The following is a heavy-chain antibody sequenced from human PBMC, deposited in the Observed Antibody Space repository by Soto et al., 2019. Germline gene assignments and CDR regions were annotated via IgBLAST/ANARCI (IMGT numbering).Heavy chain of an antibody. D-gene: IGHD3-3*01. CDR3: TTLSITIFGVVLMDV. J-gene: IGHJ6*02. CDR1: GFTFKNAW. Sequence: GGSLRLSCAASGFTFKNAWMNWVRQAPGKGLEWVGRIKSKTDGGTTDYAAPVKGRFTISRDDSKNTLYLQMNSLKTEDTAVYYCTTLSITIFGVVLMDVWGQGTTVTVSS. V-gene: IGHV3-15*07. CDR2: IKSKTDGGTT.